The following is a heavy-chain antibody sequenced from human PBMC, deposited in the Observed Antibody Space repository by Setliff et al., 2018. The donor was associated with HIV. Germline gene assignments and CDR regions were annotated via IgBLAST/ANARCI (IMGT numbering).Heavy chain of an antibody. CDR3: ARDRYAGEIDY. D-gene: IGHD3-10*01. CDR1: NSAMDSYY. J-gene: IGHJ4*02. V-gene: IGHV4-59*12. CDR2: IYWTGKT. Sequence: SETLSLTCTVSNSAMDSYYWSWVRQSPGKGLEYIGYIYWTGKTDYNPSLKSRVTISLDTSGNQFSLKLNSVTGADTAVYYCARDRYAGEIDYWGQGTLVTVSS.